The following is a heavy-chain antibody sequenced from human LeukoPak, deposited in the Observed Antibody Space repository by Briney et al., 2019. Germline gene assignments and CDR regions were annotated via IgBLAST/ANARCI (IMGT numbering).Heavy chain of an antibody. D-gene: IGHD1-1*01. CDR2: ISSDGGQT. Sequence: GGSLRLSCAASGFSFGSYALHWVRQAPGKGLEWVAIISSDGGQTSYSDSVRGRFTISRDNSKSTIYLQVTSLRTEDTGVYYCARDTGRTTGAPYTLKYWGQGTLVTVSS. CDR3: ARDTGRTTGAPYTLKY. CDR1: GFSFGSYA. J-gene: IGHJ4*02. V-gene: IGHV3-30*01.